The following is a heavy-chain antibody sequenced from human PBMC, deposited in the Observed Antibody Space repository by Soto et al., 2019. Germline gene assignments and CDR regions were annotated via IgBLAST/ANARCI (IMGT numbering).Heavy chain of an antibody. CDR2: MNPNSGNT. J-gene: IGHJ4*02. Sequence: ASVKVSCKASGYTFTSYDINWVRQATGQGLEWMGWMNPNSGNTGYAQKFQGRVTMTRNTSISTAYVELSSLRSEDTAVYYCARRAYPALRFLEWYPIDYWGQGTLVTVSS. CDR1: GYTFTSYD. V-gene: IGHV1-8*01. D-gene: IGHD3-3*01. CDR3: ARRAYPALRFLEWYPIDY.